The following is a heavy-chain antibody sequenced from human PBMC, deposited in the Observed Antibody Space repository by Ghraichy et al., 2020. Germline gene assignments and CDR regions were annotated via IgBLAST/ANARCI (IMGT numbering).Heavy chain of an antibody. CDR1: GFTFSSYA. D-gene: IGHD6-19*01. V-gene: IGHV3-30-3*01. CDR2: ISYDGSNK. CDR3: ARDKRRQWLDYYFDY. J-gene: IGHJ4*02. Sequence: GESLNISCAASGFTFSSYAMHWVRQAPGKGLEWVAVISYDGSNKYYADSVKGRFTISRDNSKNTLYLQMNSLRAEDTAVYYCARDKRRQWLDYYFDYWGQGTLVTVSS.